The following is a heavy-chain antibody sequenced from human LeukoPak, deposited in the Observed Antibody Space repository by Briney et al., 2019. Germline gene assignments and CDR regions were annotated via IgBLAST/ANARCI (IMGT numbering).Heavy chain of an antibody. V-gene: IGHV3-13*01. Sequence: GGSLRLSCAASGFTFSDYDMHWVRQATGKGLEWVSAIGTAGDTYYTGSVKGRFSISRENAKNSLYLQMNSLRAGDTAVYYCARVAKERVGGVYYFDYWGQGILVTVSS. D-gene: IGHD1-1*01. CDR1: GFTFSDYD. J-gene: IGHJ4*02. CDR3: ARVAKERVGGVYYFDY. CDR2: IGTAGDT.